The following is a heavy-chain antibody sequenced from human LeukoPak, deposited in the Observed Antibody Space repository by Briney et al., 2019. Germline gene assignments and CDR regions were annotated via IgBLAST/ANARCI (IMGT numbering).Heavy chain of an antibody. Sequence: GASVKVSCKASGYTFTSYGISWVRQAPGQGLEWMGWISAYNGNTNYAQKFQGRVTITADESTSTAYMELSSLRSEDTAVYYCARAANWLVAGTLDYWGQGTLVTVSS. J-gene: IGHJ4*02. D-gene: IGHD6-19*01. CDR2: ISAYNGNT. CDR1: GYTFTSYG. V-gene: IGHV1-18*01. CDR3: ARAANWLVAGTLDY.